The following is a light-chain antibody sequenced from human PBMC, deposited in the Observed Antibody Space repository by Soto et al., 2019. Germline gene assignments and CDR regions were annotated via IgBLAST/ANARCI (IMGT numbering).Light chain of an antibody. CDR3: QQSYSTPYT. CDR2: AAS. Sequence: DIQMTQSPSSLSASPGDRATITCRASQSISSYLHWYQQKPGKAPKLLIYAASSLQSGVPSRFSGSGSGTDFTLTISSLQPEDFATYYCQQSYSTPYTFGQGTKLEIK. CDR1: QSISSY. V-gene: IGKV1-39*01. J-gene: IGKJ2*01.